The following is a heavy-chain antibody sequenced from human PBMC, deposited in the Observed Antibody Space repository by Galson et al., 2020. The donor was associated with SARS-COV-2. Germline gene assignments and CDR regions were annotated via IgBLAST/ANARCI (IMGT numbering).Heavy chain of an antibody. Sequence: SETLSLTCAVYGGSFSGYYWSWIRQPPGKGLEWIGEINHSGSTNYNPSLKSRVTISVDTSKNQFSLKLSSVTAADTAVYYCARRAVTMIVVAPTGDDAFDIWGQGTMVTVSS. D-gene: IGHD3-22*01. V-gene: IGHV4-34*01. CDR2: INHSGST. CDR3: ARRAVTMIVVAPTGDDAFDI. J-gene: IGHJ3*02. CDR1: GGSFSGYY.